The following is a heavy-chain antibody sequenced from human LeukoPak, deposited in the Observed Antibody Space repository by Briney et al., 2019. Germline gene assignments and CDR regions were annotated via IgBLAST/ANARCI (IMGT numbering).Heavy chain of an antibody. V-gene: IGHV1-69*04. CDR3: ARDLLAAAGKVTYGMDV. Sequence: SVKVSCKASGCTFSSYAVSLVRQAPGQGLEWMGMIILIFGMANYAQQFQGRVTITAARSKSTAYLELSSLRSEDTDVYYCARDLLAAAGKVTYGMDVWGQGTTVTVSS. CDR1: GCTFSSYA. D-gene: IGHD6-13*01. J-gene: IGHJ6*02. CDR2: IILIFGMA.